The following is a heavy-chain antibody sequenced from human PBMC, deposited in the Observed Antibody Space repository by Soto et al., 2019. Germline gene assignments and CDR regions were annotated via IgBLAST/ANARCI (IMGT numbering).Heavy chain of an antibody. CDR1: GYTFTRYT. V-gene: IGHV1-46*01. CDR2: INPHGGST. Sequence: ASVKVSCKASGYTFTRYTMNWVRQAPGQGLEWMGVINPHGGSTKYAQKFQGSITMTRDTSRSTVYMELSSLRSDDTAIYYCARSSGGNFGIIIEGSNWFDPWGQGTLVTVSS. J-gene: IGHJ5*02. D-gene: IGHD3-3*01. CDR3: ARSSGGNFGIIIEGSNWFDP.